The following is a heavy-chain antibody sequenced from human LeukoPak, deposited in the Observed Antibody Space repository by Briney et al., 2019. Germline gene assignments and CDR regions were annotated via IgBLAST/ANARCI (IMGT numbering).Heavy chain of an antibody. CDR1: GGSISSYY. D-gene: IGHD1-14*01. CDR3: ASGPNSSPNHSNLPGHLNNYGMDV. CDR2: IYYSGST. Sequence: PSETLSLTCTVSGGSISSYYRSWIRQPPGKGLEWIGYIYYSGSTNYNPSLKSRVTISVDTSKNQFSLKLSSVTAADTSVYYCASGPNSSPNHSNLPGHLNNYGMDVWGQGTTVTVSS. V-gene: IGHV4-59*08. J-gene: IGHJ6*02.